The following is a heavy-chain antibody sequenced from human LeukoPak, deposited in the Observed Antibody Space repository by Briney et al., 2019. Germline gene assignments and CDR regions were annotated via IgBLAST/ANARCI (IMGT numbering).Heavy chain of an antibody. CDR2: ISNSGTIT. D-gene: IGHD3-10*01. CDR1: GFTFSRFV. J-gene: IGHJ4*02. Sequence: GGSLRLSCAASGFTFSRFVMNWVRRAPGKGLEWVSIISNSGTITSYADSVKGRFTISRDNSKNTVYLQMNSLRDEDTALYYCTTESFHFWGQGSLVAVSS. V-gene: IGHV3-23*01. CDR3: TTESFHF.